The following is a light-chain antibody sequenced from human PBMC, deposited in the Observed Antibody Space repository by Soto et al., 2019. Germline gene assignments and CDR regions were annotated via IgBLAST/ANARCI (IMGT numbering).Light chain of an antibody. J-gene: IGLJ2*01. CDR3: GSFAGSNTLDI. CDR2: EVS. Sequence: QSALTQPPSASGSPGQSVAISCTGTSSDVGGYNYVSWYQQHPGKAPKLIIYEVSKRPSGVPDRFSGSKSGNTASLTVSGLQAEDEAEYYCGSFAGSNTLDIFGGGTKLTVL. V-gene: IGLV2-8*01. CDR1: SSDVGGYNY.